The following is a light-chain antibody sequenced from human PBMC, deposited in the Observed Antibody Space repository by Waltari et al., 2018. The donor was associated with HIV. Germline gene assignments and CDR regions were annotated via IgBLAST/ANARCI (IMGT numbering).Light chain of an antibody. CDR3: QVWDSSTGNL. J-gene: IGLJ3*02. Sequence: SYELTQPLSVSVALGQTARVTCGGNNIGSNIAHWYQQKSGQAPVLVMYGDTNRPSGIPERFSGSNSGNTATLTISRAQAGDEADYYCQVWDSSTGNLFGGGTKLTVL. CDR1: NIGSNI. CDR2: GDT. V-gene: IGLV3-9*01.